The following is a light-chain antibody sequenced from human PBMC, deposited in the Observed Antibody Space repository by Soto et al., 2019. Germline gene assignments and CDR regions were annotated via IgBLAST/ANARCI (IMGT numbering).Light chain of an antibody. V-gene: IGKV3-15*01. CDR2: GAS. J-gene: IGKJ5*01. CDR1: QSVRSH. Sequence: LVLTQSPATLSVSPGEGVTLSCRASQSVRSHLAWSKPKPGQTPRTRMYGASTRATGIQARFSGSWFGTEFTLTISSLKSEDFAVYDCQQYKNWPLFGQGTRLEIK. CDR3: QQYKNWPL.